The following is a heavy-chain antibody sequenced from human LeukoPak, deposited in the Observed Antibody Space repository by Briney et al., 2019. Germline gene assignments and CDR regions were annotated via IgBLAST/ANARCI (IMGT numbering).Heavy chain of an antibody. CDR1: GFTFSRYA. D-gene: IGHD6-13*01. CDR2: ISGSGGST. CDR3: AKAQYSSSWSLNWFDP. Sequence: QPGGSLRLSCAASGFTFSRYAMSWVRQAPGKGLEWVSAISGSGGSTYYADSVKGRFTISRDNSKNTLYLQMNSLRAEDTAVYYCAKAQYSSSWSLNWFDPWGQGTLVTVSS. V-gene: IGHV3-23*01. J-gene: IGHJ5*02.